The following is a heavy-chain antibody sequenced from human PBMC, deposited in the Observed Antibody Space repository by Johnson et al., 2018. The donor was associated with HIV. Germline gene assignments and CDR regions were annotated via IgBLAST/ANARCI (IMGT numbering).Heavy chain of an antibody. CDR2: ISYDGSNK. CDR3: ARDSSRGRIVGAHDAFDI. CDR1: GFTFSSYA. V-gene: IGHV3-30*04. D-gene: IGHD1-26*01. Sequence: VQLVESGGGVVQPGRSLRLSCAASGFTFSSYAMHWVRQAPGKGLEWVAVISYDGSNKYSADSVKGRLTISRDNSKNTLYLQMNSLRAEDTAVYYCARDSSRGRIVGAHDAFDIWGQGTMVTVSS. J-gene: IGHJ3*02.